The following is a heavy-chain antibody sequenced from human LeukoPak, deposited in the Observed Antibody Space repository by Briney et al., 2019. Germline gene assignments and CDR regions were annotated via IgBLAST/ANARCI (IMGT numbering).Heavy chain of an antibody. V-gene: IGHV3-7*01. Sequence: GGSLRLSCAASRFTFSGYWMSWVRQAPGKGLEWVANIKQDGSEKYYVDSVKGRFTISRDNAKNSLYLQMNSLRAEDTAVYYCARVYYDFWSGSSPFDPWGQGTLVTVSS. J-gene: IGHJ5*02. CDR1: RFTFSGYW. D-gene: IGHD3-3*01. CDR2: IKQDGSEK. CDR3: ARVYYDFWSGSSPFDP.